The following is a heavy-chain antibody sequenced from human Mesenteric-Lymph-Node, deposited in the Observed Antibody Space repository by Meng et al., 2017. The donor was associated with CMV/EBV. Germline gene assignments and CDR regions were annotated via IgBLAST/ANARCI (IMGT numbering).Heavy chain of an antibody. D-gene: IGHD3-10*01. CDR2: ISAYNGNT. J-gene: IGHJ4*02. Sequence: KDSGYTVSSYGISWVRKATGQGLEWMGWISAYNGNTNYAQKLQGRVNMTTDTSTSTAYMELRSLRSDDTAVYYCARVYYSSGSQFDYWGQGTLVTVSS. V-gene: IGHV1-18*01. CDR3: ARVYYSSGSQFDY. CDR1: GYTVSSYG.